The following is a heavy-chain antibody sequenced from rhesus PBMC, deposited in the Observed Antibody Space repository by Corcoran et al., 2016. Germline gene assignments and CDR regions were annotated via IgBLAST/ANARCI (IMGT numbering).Heavy chain of an antibody. CDR1: GGSISESYR. CDR2: IYGSTSTT. J-gene: IGHJ4*01. Sequence: QVQLQESGPGVVKPSETLSLTCAVSGGSISESYRLGWIRQPPGKGLEWIGYIYGSTSTTTYNPSLKSRVTISRDTSKNQFSLNLTSVTAADTAVYYCARDRPAIDYWGQGVLVTVSS. CDR3: ARDRPAIDY. V-gene: IGHV4S10*01. D-gene: IGHD6-19*01.